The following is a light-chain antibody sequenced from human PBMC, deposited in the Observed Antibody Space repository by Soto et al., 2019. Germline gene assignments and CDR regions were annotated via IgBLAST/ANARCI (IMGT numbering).Light chain of an antibody. CDR1: SSNIGSNS. CDR2: ENN. J-gene: IGLJ1*01. V-gene: IGLV1-47*01. CDR3: AIWDDGLRGRV. Sequence: QSVLNQPPSASGTPGQRVTISCSRGSSNIGSNSVSWYQQLPGTAPKLLIYENNQRPSGVPDRFSGSKSGTSASLAIRGLRSEDEADYSCAIWDDGLRGRVFGPGPKVTAL.